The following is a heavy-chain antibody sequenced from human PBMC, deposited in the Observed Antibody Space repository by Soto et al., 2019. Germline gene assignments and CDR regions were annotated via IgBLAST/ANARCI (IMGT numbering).Heavy chain of an antibody. V-gene: IGHV5-51*01. CDR3: ARRSRGYCSSTSCPDYYYMDV. Sequence: GESLKISCKGSGYSFTSYWIGWVRQMPGKGLEWMGIIYPGDSDTRYSPSFQGQVTISADKSISTAYLQWSSLKASDTAMYYCARRSRGYCSSTSCPDYYYMDVWGKGTTVTVSS. CDR1: GYSFTSYW. J-gene: IGHJ6*03. CDR2: IYPGDSDT. D-gene: IGHD2-2*01.